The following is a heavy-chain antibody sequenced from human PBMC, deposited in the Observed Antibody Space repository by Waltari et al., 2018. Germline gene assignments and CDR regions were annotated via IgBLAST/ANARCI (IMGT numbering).Heavy chain of an antibody. Sequence: QVQLQQWGAGLLQPSETLSLTCAVYGGSFSGYYWSWIRQPPGKGLEWIGEINHSGSTNYNPSLKSRVTISVDTSKHQFSLKLSSVTAADTAVYYCARGIDFWSGYPPEFGTFDIWGQGTMVTVSS. CDR2: INHSGST. J-gene: IGHJ3*02. V-gene: IGHV4-34*01. CDR1: GGSFSGYY. D-gene: IGHD3-3*01. CDR3: ARGIDFWSGYPPEFGTFDI.